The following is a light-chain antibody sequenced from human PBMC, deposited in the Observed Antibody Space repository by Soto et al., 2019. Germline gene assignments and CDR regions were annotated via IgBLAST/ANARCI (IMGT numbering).Light chain of an antibody. CDR3: QQYGSSPET. CDR1: QSVSSGY. CDR2: GAS. V-gene: IGKV3-20*01. Sequence: EIVLTQSPGTQSLSPGQRATLSCRASQSVSSGYLAWYQLGPGQAPRLLIYGASSRATGIPDRFSGSGSGTDFTLTISRLEPEDFAVYYCQQYGSSPETFGQGTKVDIK. J-gene: IGKJ2*01.